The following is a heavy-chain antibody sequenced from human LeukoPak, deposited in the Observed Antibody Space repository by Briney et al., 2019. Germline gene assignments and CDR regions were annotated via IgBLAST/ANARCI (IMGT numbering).Heavy chain of an antibody. Sequence: GGSLRLSCGASGFTFSNYGMHWVRQASGKGLEWVAVIWYDGSNENYADSVKGRFTISRDNSKNTLYLQMNSLRAEDTAVYYCAREGSWGTSLAQNWFDPWGQGTLVIVSS. V-gene: IGHV3-33*01. CDR2: IWYDGSNE. J-gene: IGHJ5*02. CDR3: AREGSWGTSLAQNWFDP. CDR1: GFTFSNYG. D-gene: IGHD1-1*01.